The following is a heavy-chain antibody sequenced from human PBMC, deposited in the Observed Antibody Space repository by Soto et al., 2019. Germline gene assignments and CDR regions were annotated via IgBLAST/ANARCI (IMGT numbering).Heavy chain of an antibody. D-gene: IGHD2-15*01. J-gene: IGHJ6*03. CDR2: ISSSSSYI. CDR1: GFTFSSYS. Sequence: PGGSLRLSCAASGFTFSSYSMNWVRQAPGKGLEWVSSISSSSSYIYYADSVKGRFTISRDNAKNSLYLQMNSLRAEDTAVYYCARAANTYCSGGSCYSGEPPDYMDVWGKGTTVTVSS. V-gene: IGHV3-21*01. CDR3: ARAANTYCSGGSCYSGEPPDYMDV.